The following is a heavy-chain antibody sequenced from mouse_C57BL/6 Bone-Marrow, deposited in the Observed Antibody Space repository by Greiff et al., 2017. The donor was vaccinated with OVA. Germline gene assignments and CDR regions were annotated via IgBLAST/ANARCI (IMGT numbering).Heavy chain of an antibody. CDR1: VYSFTDYN. Sequence: VQLQHSGPELVKPVASVKISFNSSVYSFTDYNMNLVKQSNGKSLEWIGVINPNYVTTSYNQKFKGKATLTVDQSSSTAYMQLNSLTSEDSAVYYCASSYYGNYQAWFAYWGQGTLVTVSA. CDR3: ASSYYGNYQAWFAY. J-gene: IGHJ3*01. CDR2: INPNYVTT. D-gene: IGHD2-10*01. V-gene: IGHV1-39*01.